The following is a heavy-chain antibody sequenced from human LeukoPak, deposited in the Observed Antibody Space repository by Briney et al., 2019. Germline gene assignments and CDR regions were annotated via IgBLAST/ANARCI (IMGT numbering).Heavy chain of an antibody. CDR1: GFTVSSNY. Sequence: GGSLRLSCAASGFTVSSNYMSWVRQAPGKGLEWVSVIYSGGSTYYADSVKGRFTISRDNSKNTLYLQMNSLRAEDTAVYYCAREWYYYDSSGYYSGYFDYWGQGTLVTVSS. D-gene: IGHD3-22*01. V-gene: IGHV3-66*01. CDR2: IYSGGST. CDR3: AREWYYYDSSGYYSGYFDY. J-gene: IGHJ4*02.